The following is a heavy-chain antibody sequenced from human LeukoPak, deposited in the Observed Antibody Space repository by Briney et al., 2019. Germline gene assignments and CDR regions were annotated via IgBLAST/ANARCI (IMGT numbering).Heavy chain of an antibody. D-gene: IGHD1-26*01. V-gene: IGHV3-30*18. J-gene: IGHJ4*02. CDR2: ISYDGSNK. Sequence: GGSLRLSCAASRFTFSSYDMHWVRQAPGKGLEWVALISYDGSNKYYADSVKGRFTTSRDNSKNTLYLQMNSLRAEDTAVYYCAKVLVGATEFPYWGQGTLVTVSS. CDR1: RFTFSSYD. CDR3: AKVLVGATEFPY.